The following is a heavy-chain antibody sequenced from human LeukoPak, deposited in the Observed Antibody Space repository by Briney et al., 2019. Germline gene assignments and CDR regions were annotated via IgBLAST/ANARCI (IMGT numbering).Heavy chain of an antibody. J-gene: IGHJ4*02. CDR3: AKDRDGDYGFDY. Sequence: PGGSLRLSCESSGFTFSSYGMHWVRQPPGKGLEWVAVISYDGSNKYYADSVKGRFTISRDNSKNTLYLQMNSLRAEDTAVYYCAKDRDGDYGFDYWGQGTLVTVSS. V-gene: IGHV3-30*18. D-gene: IGHD4-17*01. CDR1: GFTFSSYG. CDR2: ISYDGSNK.